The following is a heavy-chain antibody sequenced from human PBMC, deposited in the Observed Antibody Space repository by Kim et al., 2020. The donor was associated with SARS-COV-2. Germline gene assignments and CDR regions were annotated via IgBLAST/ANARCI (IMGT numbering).Heavy chain of an antibody. V-gene: IGHV4-34*01. CDR2: INHSGST. D-gene: IGHD6-19*01. CDR3: ARFARRNTRYSSGWYGMDDY. Sequence: SETLSLTCAVYGGSFSGYYWSWIRQPPGKGLEWIGEINHSGSTNYNPSLKSRVTISVDTSKNQFSLKLSSVTAADTAVYYCARFARRNTRYSSGWYGMDDYWGQGTLVTVSS. J-gene: IGHJ4*02. CDR1: GGSFSGYY.